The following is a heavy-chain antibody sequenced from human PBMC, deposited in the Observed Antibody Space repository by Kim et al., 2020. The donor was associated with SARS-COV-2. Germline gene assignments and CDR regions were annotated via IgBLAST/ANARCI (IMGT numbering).Heavy chain of an antibody. CDR3: AFLAEYYYGSGSYFIMPPGVFDI. Sequence: GGSLRLSCAASGFTFSSYAMSWVRQAPGKGLEWVSAISGSGGSTYYADSVKGRFTISRDNSKNTLYLQMNSLRAEDTAVYYCAFLAEYYYGSGSYFIMPPGVFDIWGQGTRVTVSS. CDR2: ISGSGGST. CDR1: GFTFSSYA. J-gene: IGHJ3*02. V-gene: IGHV3-23*01. D-gene: IGHD3-10*01.